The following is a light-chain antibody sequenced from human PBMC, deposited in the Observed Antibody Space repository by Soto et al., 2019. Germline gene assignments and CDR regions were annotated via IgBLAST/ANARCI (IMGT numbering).Light chain of an antibody. V-gene: IGLV2-14*01. CDR3: SSYTSSSTPSYV. CDR1: SSDVGGYNY. Sequence: QSVLTQPASVSGSPGQSITISCTGTSSDVGGYNYVSWYQQHPGKAPKLMIYEVSNRPSGVSNRFSGSKSGNTASLTISGLQAEDEDDYYCSSYTSSSTPSYVFGNGTKVTV. CDR2: EVS. J-gene: IGLJ1*01.